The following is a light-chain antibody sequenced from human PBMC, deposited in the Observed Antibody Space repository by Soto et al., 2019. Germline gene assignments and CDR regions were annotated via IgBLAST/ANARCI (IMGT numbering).Light chain of an antibody. CDR3: LQRSNWPIT. Sequence: DIQMTKSPSSLSASVGDRVTITCRASQSIRNYLNWYQQKPGKAPKLLIYTASTLQTGVLSRFSGSGSGTDHTLTISSVEAEDSAVYYCLQRSNWPITFGQGTRLEIK. CDR2: TAS. CDR1: QSIRNY. V-gene: IGKV1-39*01. J-gene: IGKJ5*01.